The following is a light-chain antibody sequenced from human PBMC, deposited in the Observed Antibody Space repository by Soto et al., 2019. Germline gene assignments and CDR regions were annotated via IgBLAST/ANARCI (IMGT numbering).Light chain of an antibody. CDR3: QQRSNWLLA. V-gene: IGKV3-11*01. CDR1: QSVSSY. J-gene: IGKJ2*01. CDR2: DAS. Sequence: EIVLTQSPATRSLSPGERATLSCSASQSVSSYLAWYQQKPGQAPRLLIYDASNRATGIPARFSGSGSGTDFTLTISSLEPEDFAVYYCQQRSNWLLAFGQGTKLEI.